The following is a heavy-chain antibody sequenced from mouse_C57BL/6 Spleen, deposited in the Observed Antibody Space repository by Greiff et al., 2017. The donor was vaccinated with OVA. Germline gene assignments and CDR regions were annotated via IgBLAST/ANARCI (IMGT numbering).Heavy chain of an antibody. J-gene: IGHJ3*01. CDR1: GYTFTDYY. Sequence: VQLQQSGPELVKPGASVKISCKASGYTFTDYYMNWVKQSHGKSLEWIGDINPNNGGTSYNQKFKGKATLTVDKSSSTAYMELRSLTSEDSAVYYCARDGSSWDWFAYWGQGTLVTVSA. V-gene: IGHV1-26*01. CDR3: ARDGSSWDWFAY. CDR2: INPNNGGT. D-gene: IGHD1-1*01.